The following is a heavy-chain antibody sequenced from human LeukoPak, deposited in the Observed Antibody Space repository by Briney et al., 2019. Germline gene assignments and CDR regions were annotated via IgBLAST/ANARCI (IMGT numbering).Heavy chain of an antibody. CDR2: IAGGGDYI. D-gene: IGHD1-7*01. Sequence: GGSLRLSCAASGFTFSEYHMNWVRQAPGKGLEWVSSIAGGGDYIYYADSVKGRFTMSRDNAKNSLYLQMNSLRAEDTAVYYCASSGWNYEASYFDYWGQGTLVTVSS. CDR3: ASSGWNYEASYFDY. J-gene: IGHJ4*02. CDR1: GFTFSEYH. V-gene: IGHV3-21*01.